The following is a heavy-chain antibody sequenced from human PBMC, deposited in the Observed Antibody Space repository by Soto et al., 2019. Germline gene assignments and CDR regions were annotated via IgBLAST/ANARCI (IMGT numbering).Heavy chain of an antibody. CDR1: GYTFTSYG. V-gene: IGHV1-18*01. D-gene: IGHD6-13*01. Sequence: ASVKVSCKASGYTFTSYGISWVRQAPGQGLEWMGWISAYNGNTNYAQKLQGWVTMTRDASINTAYMELSRLRSDDTAVYYCARALEYSNSPLDYWGQGTLVTVSS. J-gene: IGHJ4*02. CDR3: ARALEYSNSPLDY. CDR2: ISAYNGNT.